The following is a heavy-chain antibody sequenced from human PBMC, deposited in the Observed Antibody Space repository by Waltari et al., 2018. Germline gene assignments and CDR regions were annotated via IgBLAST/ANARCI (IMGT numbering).Heavy chain of an antibody. Sequence: QVQLVQSGAEVKKPGASVKVSCEASGYTFTGYYLYWVRQAPGQGLECMGWIDPNSGATNYAQKFLGRVTMTRDTSISTAYMELSRLRSDDTAFYYCARGSIAAGSFDYWGQGTLVTVSS. J-gene: IGHJ4*01. CDR3: ARGSIAAGSFDY. V-gene: IGHV1-2*02. CDR1: GYTFTGYY. D-gene: IGHD6-6*01. CDR2: IDPNSGAT.